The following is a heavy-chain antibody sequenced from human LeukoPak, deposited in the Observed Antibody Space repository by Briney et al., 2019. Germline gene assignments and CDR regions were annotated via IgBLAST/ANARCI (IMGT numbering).Heavy chain of an antibody. CDR2: INQDGSET. CDR1: GFTFNTYW. Sequence: GGSLRLSCATSGFTFNTYWMTWVRQAPGKVPQWVSHINQDGSETYYVDSVKGRFTISRDNAKNSVYLQMNSLTTEDTALYYCVRDQNWSFDYWGQGTRVTVSS. J-gene: IGHJ4*02. V-gene: IGHV3-7*03. CDR3: VRDQNWSFDY. D-gene: IGHD3-3*01.